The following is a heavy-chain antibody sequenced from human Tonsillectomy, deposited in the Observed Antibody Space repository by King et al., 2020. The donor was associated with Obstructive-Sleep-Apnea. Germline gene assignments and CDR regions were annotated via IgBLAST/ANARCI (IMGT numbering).Heavy chain of an antibody. D-gene: IGHD5/OR15-5a*01. CDR2: ISNDGSTI. V-gene: IGHV3-11*01. J-gene: IGHJ5*01. CDR1: GFTFSDYY. Sequence: VQLVESGGGLVKPGGSLRLSCAGSGFTFSDYYMSWIRQAPGKGLEWLSYISNDGSTIYYGDSVKGRCTISRDNAKKSLYLQMYSLRADDTALYYCARGSSRSRGFDSWGQGTLVTVSS. CDR3: ARGSSRSRGFDS.